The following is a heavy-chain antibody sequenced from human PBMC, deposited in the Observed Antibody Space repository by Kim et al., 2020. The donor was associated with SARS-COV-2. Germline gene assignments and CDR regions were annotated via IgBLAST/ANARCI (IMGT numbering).Heavy chain of an antibody. J-gene: IGHJ4*02. V-gene: IGHV3-74*01. Sequence: GGSLRLSCAASGFTFNNYWMHWVRQAPGKGLVWVARINTDGTGTAYADSVKGRFTVSRDNAKNTLYLQLNSLSAEDTAVYYCARARDLGGDSAIGFDYWGQGTLVTVAS. CDR1: GFTFNNYW. CDR2: INTDGTGT. CDR3: ARARDLGGDSAIGFDY. D-gene: IGHD2-21*02.